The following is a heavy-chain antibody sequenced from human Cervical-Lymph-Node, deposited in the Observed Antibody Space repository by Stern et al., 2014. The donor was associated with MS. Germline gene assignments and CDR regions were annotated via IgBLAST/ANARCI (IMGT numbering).Heavy chain of an antibody. CDR3: ARDAGTFWFDS. D-gene: IGHD3-16*01. CDR2: SRSKPNSYTT. Sequence: EVQLVESGGGLVQPGGSLRLSCAASGFTFSAYYMDWIRQAPGKGLEWVGRSRSKPNSYTTEYGASVKGRFTISRDESNNSLYLQMKSLKTEDTAVYYCARDAGTFWFDSWGQGALVIVSS. J-gene: IGHJ5*01. CDR1: GFTFSAYY. V-gene: IGHV3-72*01.